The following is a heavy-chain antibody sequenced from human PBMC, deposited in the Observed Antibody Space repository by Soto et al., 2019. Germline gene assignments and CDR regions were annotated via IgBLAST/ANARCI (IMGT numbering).Heavy chain of an antibody. CDR1: GFTFSSYG. D-gene: IGHD5-12*01. Sequence: QVQLVESGGGVVQPGRSLRLSCAASGFTFSSYGMHWVRQAPGKGLEWVAVISYDGSNKYYADSVKGRFTISRDNSKNTLYLHMNSLRAEDTAVYYCAKDAAGGYDARYSYNWFDPWGQGTLVTVSS. CDR2: ISYDGSNK. V-gene: IGHV3-30*18. J-gene: IGHJ5*02. CDR3: AKDAAGGYDARYSYNWFDP.